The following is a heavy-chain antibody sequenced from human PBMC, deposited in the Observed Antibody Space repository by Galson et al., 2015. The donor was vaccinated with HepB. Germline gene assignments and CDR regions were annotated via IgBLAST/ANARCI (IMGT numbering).Heavy chain of an antibody. Sequence: FTFTSSAMQWVRQARGQRLEWIGWIVVGSGNTNYAQKFQERVTITRDMSTSTAYMELSSLRSEDTAMYYCAADVGVPDYWGQGTLVIVSS. CDR2: IVVGSGNT. J-gene: IGHJ4*02. D-gene: IGHD3-3*01. CDR1: FTFTSSA. V-gene: IGHV1-58*02. CDR3: AADVGVPDY.